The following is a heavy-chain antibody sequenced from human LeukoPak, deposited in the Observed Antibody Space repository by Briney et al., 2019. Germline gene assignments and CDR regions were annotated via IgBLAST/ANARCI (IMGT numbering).Heavy chain of an antibody. CDR2: IYTSGST. CDR3: ASSRAAAAPGGFDY. CDR1: DGSISSYY. D-gene: IGHD6-13*01. Sequence: SETLSLTCTVSDGSISSYYWSWIRQPAGKGLEWIGRIYTSGSTNYNPSLKSRVTISVDTSKNQFSLKLSSVTAADTAVYYCASSRAAAAPGGFDYWGQGTLVTVSS. J-gene: IGHJ4*02. V-gene: IGHV4-4*07.